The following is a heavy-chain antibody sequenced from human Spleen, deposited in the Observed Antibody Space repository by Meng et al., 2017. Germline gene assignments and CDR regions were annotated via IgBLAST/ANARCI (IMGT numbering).Heavy chain of an antibody. Sequence: ASVKVSCKASGYFFTGYFMHWVRQAPGQGLEWMGWLNPNAGGKEYAPKFQGRVTMTRDTSITTVYMELTGLRSDDTAVYYCVRGGEWYGELSPAFWGQGTLVTVSS. V-gene: IGHV1-2*02. J-gene: IGHJ4*02. D-gene: IGHD3-10*01. CDR3: VRGGEWYGELSPAF. CDR1: GYFFTGYF. CDR2: LNPNAGGK.